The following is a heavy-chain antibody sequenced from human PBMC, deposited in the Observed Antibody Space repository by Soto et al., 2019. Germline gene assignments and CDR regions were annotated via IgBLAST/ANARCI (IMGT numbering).Heavy chain of an antibody. CDR2: IVVGSGNT. CDR1: GFTFTSSA. J-gene: IGHJ4*02. D-gene: IGHD6-13*01. Sequence: ASVKVSCKASGFTFTSSAVQWVRQARGQRLEWIGWIVVGSGNTNYAQKFQERVTITRDMSTSTAYMELSSLRSEDTAVYYCAADRVSSIEEQLVMFDYWGQGTLVTVSS. V-gene: IGHV1-58*01. CDR3: AADRVSSIEEQLVMFDY.